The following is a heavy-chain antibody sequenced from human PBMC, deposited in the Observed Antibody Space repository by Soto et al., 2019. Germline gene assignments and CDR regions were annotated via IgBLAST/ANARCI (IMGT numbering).Heavy chain of an antibody. V-gene: IGHV1-69*01. CDR3: ARETGGDCSGGSCLFDY. CDR1: GGTFSSYS. Sequence: QVQLVQSGAEVKKPGSSVKVSCKASGGTFSSYSISWVRQAPGQGLEWMGGIIPIFGTANYAQKFQGRVTITADESTRIVYMELSSLGSEDTAVYYCARETGGDCSGGSCLFDYWGQGNLVTVSS. D-gene: IGHD2-15*01. CDR2: IIPIFGTA. J-gene: IGHJ4*02.